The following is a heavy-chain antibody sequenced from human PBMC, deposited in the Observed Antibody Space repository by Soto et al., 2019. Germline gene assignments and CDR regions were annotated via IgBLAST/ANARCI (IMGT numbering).Heavy chain of an antibody. J-gene: IGHJ4*02. V-gene: IGHV4-39*01. Sequence: SETLSLTCIVSGGSITRRSSYWAWIRQPPGKGLEWVGTFYDGNTYHNPSLRSRITIAVDTSKNQFSLNLSSVAAADTAIYYCARVGRHTSGWYLDYFDYWGQGTVVTVSS. CDR2: FYDGNT. D-gene: IGHD6-19*01. CDR3: ARVGRHTSGWYLDYFDY. CDR1: GGSITRRSSY.